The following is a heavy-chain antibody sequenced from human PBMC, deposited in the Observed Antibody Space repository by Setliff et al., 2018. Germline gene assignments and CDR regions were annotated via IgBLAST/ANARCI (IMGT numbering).Heavy chain of an antibody. Sequence: SETLSLTCTVSGGSISSGGYYWSWIRQHPGKGLERIGYIYYSGSTYYNPSLKSRVTISVDTSKNQFSLKLSSVTAADTAVYYCARDYYDSSGYPHFDYWGQGTLVTVSS. CDR2: IYYSGST. V-gene: IGHV4-31*03. CDR1: GGSISSGGYY. J-gene: IGHJ4*02. D-gene: IGHD3-22*01. CDR3: ARDYYDSSGYPHFDY.